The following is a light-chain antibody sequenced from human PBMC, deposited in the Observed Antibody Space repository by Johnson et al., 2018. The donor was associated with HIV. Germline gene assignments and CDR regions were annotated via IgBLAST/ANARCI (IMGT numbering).Light chain of an antibody. CDR1: SSNIGNNY. J-gene: IGLJ1*01. V-gene: IGLV1-51*01. Sequence: HSVLTQPPSVSAAPGQKVTISCSGSSSNIGNNYVSWYQQLPGTAPKLLIYDNNKRPSGIPDRFSGSKSGTSATLGITGLQTGDEADYYCATWDRSLPIGGVFGSGTKVTVL. CDR3: ATWDRSLPIGGV. CDR2: DNN.